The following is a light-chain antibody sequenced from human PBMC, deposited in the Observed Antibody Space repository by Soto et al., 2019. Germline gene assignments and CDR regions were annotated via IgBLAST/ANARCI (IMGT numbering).Light chain of an antibody. J-gene: IGLJ1*01. V-gene: IGLV1-44*01. CDR2: NNN. Sequence: QSVLTQPPSASGTPGQRVTISCSGGSSNIGTNAVNWYQQLPGTAPKLLIYNNNQRPSGVPDRFSGSKSGTSASLAISGLQSEDEADYYGAAWHDSLNGYVFGTWTKVTV. CDR3: AAWHDSLNGYV. CDR1: SSNIGTNA.